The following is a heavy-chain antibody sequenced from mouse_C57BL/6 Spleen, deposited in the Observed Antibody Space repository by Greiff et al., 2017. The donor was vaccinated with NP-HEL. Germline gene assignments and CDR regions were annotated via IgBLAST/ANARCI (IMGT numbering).Heavy chain of an antibody. CDR3: AREGTGTVDY. V-gene: IGHV3-6*01. CDR1: GYSITSGYY. Sequence: VQLKESGPGLVKPSQSLSLTCSVTGYSITSGYYWNWIRQFPGNKLEWMGYISYDGSNNYNPSLKNRISITRDTSKNQFFLKLNSVTTEDTATYYCAREGTGTVDYWGQGTTLTVSS. J-gene: IGHJ2*01. D-gene: IGHD4-1*01. CDR2: ISYDGSN.